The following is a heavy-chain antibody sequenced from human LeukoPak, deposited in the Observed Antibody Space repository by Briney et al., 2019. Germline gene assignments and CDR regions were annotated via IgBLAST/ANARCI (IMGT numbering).Heavy chain of an antibody. CDR1: GGSISSSSNY. Sequence: SETLSLTCTVSGGSISSSSNYWGWIRQPPGKGLEWIGYIYYSGSTNYNPSLKSRVTISVDTSKNQFSLKLSSVTAADTAVYYCARRVAYCGGDCYYSFDYWGQGTLVTVSS. V-gene: IGHV4-61*05. D-gene: IGHD2-21*02. J-gene: IGHJ4*02. CDR2: IYYSGST. CDR3: ARRVAYCGGDCYYSFDY.